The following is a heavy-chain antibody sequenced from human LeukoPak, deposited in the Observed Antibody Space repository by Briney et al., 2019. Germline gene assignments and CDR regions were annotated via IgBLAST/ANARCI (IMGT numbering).Heavy chain of an antibody. V-gene: IGHV1-69*13. CDR3: ASQPGYDYVWGSYRYTTSGFDY. Sequence: GASVKVSCKASGGTFSSYAISWVRQAPGQGLEWMGGIIPLCGPANYAQKFQGRVTITADESTSTAYMELSSLRSEDTAVYYCASQPGYDYVWGSYRYTTSGFDYWGQGTLVTVSS. CDR1: GGTFSSYA. J-gene: IGHJ4*02. D-gene: IGHD3-16*02. CDR2: IIPLCGPA.